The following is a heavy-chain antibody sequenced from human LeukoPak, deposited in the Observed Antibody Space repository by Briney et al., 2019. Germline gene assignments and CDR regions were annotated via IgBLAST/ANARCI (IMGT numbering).Heavy chain of an antibody. V-gene: IGHV4-34*01. D-gene: IGHD6-13*01. J-gene: IGHJ4*02. Sequence: SETLSLTCAVYGGSFSGYYWSWIRQPPGKGLEWIGEINHSGSTNYNPSLKSRVTISVDTSKNQFSLKLSSVTAEDTAVYYCARDGSSSWYDEYYFDYWGQGTLVTVSS. CDR2: INHSGST. CDR3: ARDGSSSWYDEYYFDY. CDR1: GGSFSGYY.